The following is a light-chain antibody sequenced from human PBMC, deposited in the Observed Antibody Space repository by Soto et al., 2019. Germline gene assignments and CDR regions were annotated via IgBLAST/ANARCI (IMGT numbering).Light chain of an antibody. CDR3: QQYYYWPANS. J-gene: IGKJ2*03. CDR1: QNIDNN. CDR2: GAS. V-gene: IGKV3-15*01. Sequence: ELVMTQSPATLSVSPGERATLSCRASQNIDNNLAWYQQKLGQTPRLLIYGASTRATGAPARFSGSGSGTDFTLTISSLQSEDFAVYYCQQYYYWPANSFGQGTKLESK.